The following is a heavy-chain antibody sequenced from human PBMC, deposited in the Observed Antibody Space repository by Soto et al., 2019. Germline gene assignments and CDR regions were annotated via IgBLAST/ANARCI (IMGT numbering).Heavy chain of an antibody. J-gene: IGHJ4*02. CDR3: ASGGAGSGPFTWELPDH. CDR1: GNTFTYRY. D-gene: IGHD1-26*01. Sequence: QMQLVQSGAEVKETGSSVTVSCKALGNTFTYRYLHWVRQAPGQALEWMGWITPFNGDVHYAQRFQGRVTITRDRSINTAYMQVSSLRSEDTAMYFCASGGAGSGPFTWELPDHWGQGTLVTVSS. V-gene: IGHV1-45*02. CDR2: ITPFNGDV.